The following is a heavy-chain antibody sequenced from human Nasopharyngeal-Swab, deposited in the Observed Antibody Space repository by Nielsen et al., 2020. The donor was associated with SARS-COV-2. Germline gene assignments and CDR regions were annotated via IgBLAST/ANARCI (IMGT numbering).Heavy chain of an antibody. CDR3: ARHSTTVTTVYYYGMDV. V-gene: IGHV5-51*01. CDR1: GYSFTSYW. J-gene: IGHJ6*02. D-gene: IGHD4-17*01. CDR2: IYPGDSDT. Sequence: KVSCKASGYSFTSYWIGWVRQMPGKGLEWMGIIYPGDSDTRYSPSFQGQVTISADKSISTAYLQWSSLKASDTAMYYCARHSTTVTTVYYYGMDVWGQGTTVTVSS.